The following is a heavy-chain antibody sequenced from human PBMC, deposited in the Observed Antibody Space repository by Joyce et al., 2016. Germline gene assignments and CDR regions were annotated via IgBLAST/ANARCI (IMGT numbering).Heavy chain of an antibody. CDR2: IWYDGSNK. D-gene: IGHD3-16*01. Sequence: QLLESGGGVVQPGRSLRLSCAASGFAFSAYGMHWVRQAPGKGLEWVAFIWYDGSNKYYADSVKGRFTISRDNSKNTLYLQMNSLRAEDTAVYYCVRDRRWGDYFFDYWGQGTLVTVSS. V-gene: IGHV3-33*01. CDR3: VRDRRWGDYFFDY. CDR1: GFAFSAYG. J-gene: IGHJ4*02.